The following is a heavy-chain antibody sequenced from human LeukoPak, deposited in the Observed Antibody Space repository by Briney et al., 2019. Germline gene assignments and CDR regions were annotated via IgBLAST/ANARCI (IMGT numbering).Heavy chain of an antibody. V-gene: IGHV4-59*01. J-gene: IGHJ4*02. Sequence: SETLSLTCTVSGGSISSYYWSWIRQPPGKGLEWIGYIYYSGTTNYNPSLKSRLTISVDTSKNQFSLKLSSVTAADTAVYYCASSWGGPFDYWGQGTLVTVSS. D-gene: IGHD3-16*01. CDR3: ASSWGGPFDY. CDR2: IYYSGTT. CDR1: GGSISSYY.